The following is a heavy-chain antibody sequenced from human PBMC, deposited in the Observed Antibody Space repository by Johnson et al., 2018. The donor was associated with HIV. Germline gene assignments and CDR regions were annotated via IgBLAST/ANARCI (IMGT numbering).Heavy chain of an antibody. CDR3: VGGWDAFDI. CDR1: GFTFSSYA. J-gene: IGHJ3*02. CDR2: IYSGGST. V-gene: IGHV3-NL1*01. Sequence: QVQLVESGGGVVQPGRSLRLSCAASGFTFSSYAMHWVRQAPGKGLEWVSLIYSGGSTYYADSVKGRFTISRDNSKNTLYLQMNSLRAEDTAVYYCVGGWDAFDIWGQGTMVTVSS. D-gene: IGHD3-16*01.